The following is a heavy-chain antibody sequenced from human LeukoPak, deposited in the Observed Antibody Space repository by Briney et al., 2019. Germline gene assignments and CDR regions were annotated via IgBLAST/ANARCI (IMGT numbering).Heavy chain of an antibody. Sequence: ASVKVSCKASGYTFTGYYMHWVRQAPGQGLEWMGWINPNSGGTNYAQKFPGSVTMTRDTSISTAYMELSRLRSDDTAVYYCARLGYCSSTSCFDYWGQGTLVTVSS. J-gene: IGHJ4*02. D-gene: IGHD2-2*01. CDR2: INPNSGGT. CDR1: GYTFTGYY. CDR3: ARLGYCSSTSCFDY. V-gene: IGHV1-2*02.